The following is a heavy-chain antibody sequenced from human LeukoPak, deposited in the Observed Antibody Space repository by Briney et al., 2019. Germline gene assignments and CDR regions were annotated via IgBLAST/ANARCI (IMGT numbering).Heavy chain of an antibody. CDR3: AREAYYYDSSGYSAFDI. CDR1: GGSISSSSYY. Sequence: SETLSLTCTVSGGSISSSSYYWGWIRQPPGKGLEWIGSIYYSGSTYYNPSPKSRVTISVDTSKNQFSLKLSSVTAADTAVYYCAREAYYYDSSGYSAFDIWGQGTMVTVSS. V-gene: IGHV4-39*07. J-gene: IGHJ3*02. CDR2: IYYSGST. D-gene: IGHD3-22*01.